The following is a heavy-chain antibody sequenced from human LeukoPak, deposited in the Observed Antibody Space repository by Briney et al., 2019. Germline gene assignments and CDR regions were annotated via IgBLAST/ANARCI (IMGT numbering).Heavy chain of an antibody. CDR1: GFTFDDYA. V-gene: IGHV3-9*01. CDR3: AKVSASIAAAGVFDY. D-gene: IGHD6-13*01. CDR2: ISWNSGSI. J-gene: IGHJ4*02. Sequence: GGSLRLSCAASGFTFDDYAMHWVRQAPGKGLEWVSGISWNSGSISYADSVKGRFTISRDNAKNSLYLQMNSLRAEDTALYYCAKVSASIAAAGVFDYWGQGTLVTVSS.